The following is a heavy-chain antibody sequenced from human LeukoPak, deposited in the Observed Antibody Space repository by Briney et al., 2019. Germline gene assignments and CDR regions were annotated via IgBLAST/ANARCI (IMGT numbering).Heavy chain of an antibody. CDR1: GYTFTDHY. D-gene: IGHD6-13*01. Sequence: ASVKVSCKASGYTFTDHYIHWVRQAPGQGLEWMGWINPKNAATNYAQKFQGRVTMTTDTSTSTAYMELRSLRSDDTAVYYCTRDLPYSSSWESIDYWGQGTLVTVSS. V-gene: IGHV1-2*02. J-gene: IGHJ4*02. CDR2: INPKNAAT. CDR3: TRDLPYSSSWESIDY.